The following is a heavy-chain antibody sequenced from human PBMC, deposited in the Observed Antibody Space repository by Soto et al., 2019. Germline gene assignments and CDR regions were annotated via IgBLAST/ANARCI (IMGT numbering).Heavy chain of an antibody. CDR1: GGSTSSSNW. V-gene: IGHV4-4*02. Sequence: SETLSLTCAVSGGSTSSSNWWSWVRQPPGKGLEWIGEIYHSGSTNYNPSLKSRVTISVDKSKNQFSLKLSSVAAADTAVYYCARDRKDYDILTGYYNVPFDYWGQGTLVTVSS. CDR2: IYHSGST. J-gene: IGHJ4*02. D-gene: IGHD3-9*01. CDR3: ARDRKDYDILTGYYNVPFDY.